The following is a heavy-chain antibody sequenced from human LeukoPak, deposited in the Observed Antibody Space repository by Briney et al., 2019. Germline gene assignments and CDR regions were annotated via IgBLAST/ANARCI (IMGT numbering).Heavy chain of an antibody. CDR3: ARRARDLLGSTNYFDY. D-gene: IGHD1-26*01. V-gene: IGHV5-51*01. CDR1: GYNFAKYW. Sequence: GESLKISCQGSGYNFAKYWIGWVRQMPGEGLEWMGIIYPGDSDTRCSPSFQGQVTISADRSISTAYLQWSSLKASDTAMYYCARRARDLLGSTNYFDYWGQGTLVTVSS. J-gene: IGHJ4*02. CDR2: IYPGDSDT.